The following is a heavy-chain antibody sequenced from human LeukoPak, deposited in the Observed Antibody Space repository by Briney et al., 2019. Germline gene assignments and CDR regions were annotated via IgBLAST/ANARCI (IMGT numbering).Heavy chain of an antibody. CDR3: ARSPFPGDY. V-gene: IGHV1-8*01. J-gene: IGHJ4*02. Sequence: ASVKVSCQASGYTFTTYDIHWVRQATGQGLEWMGWMNPHSGNTGYAPKFQDRITLTGVTSISTAYMELSSLTSEDTAVYYCARSPFPGDYWGQGTLVTVSS. D-gene: IGHD3-10*01. CDR2: MNPHSGNT. CDR1: GYTFTTYD.